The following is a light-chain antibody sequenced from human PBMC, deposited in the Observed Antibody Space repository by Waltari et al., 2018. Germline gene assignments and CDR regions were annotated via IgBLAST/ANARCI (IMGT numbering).Light chain of an antibody. Sequence: DIGLRRSPGTLSLSPGDRATIACRASQSVGTSLAWYRQQKRGQAPRLLIYGVSSRATGISDRFSGSGFGTDFSLTISGLEPEDFAVYYCQHYVRLPVTFGQGTTVEIK. V-gene: IGKV3-20*01. CDR1: QSVGTS. CDR2: GVS. CDR3: QHYVRLPVT. J-gene: IGKJ1*01.